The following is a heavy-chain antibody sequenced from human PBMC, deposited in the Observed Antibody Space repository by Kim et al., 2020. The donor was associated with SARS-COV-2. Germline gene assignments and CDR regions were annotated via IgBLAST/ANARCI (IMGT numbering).Heavy chain of an antibody. Sequence: QSGRTKYNPTLKSRVTISVDTAKNQVSLKLSSGTAADTAVYYCARGVPGFWGQGTLVTVSS. J-gene: IGHJ4*02. CDR3: ARGVPGF. V-gene: IGHV4-34*01. CDR2: QSGRT. D-gene: IGHD3-10*01.